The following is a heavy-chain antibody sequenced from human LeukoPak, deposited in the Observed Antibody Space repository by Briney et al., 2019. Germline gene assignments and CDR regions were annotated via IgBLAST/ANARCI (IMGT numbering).Heavy chain of an antibody. CDR3: ARGIVRGVSAPDI. J-gene: IGHJ3*02. Sequence: SETLSLTCTVSGGSISIYRWSWIRQPAGKGLEWMGRIDTSGNTNYNPSLNGRVTMSVDTSKTQFYLNLRSVTAADTAIYYCARGIVRGVSAPDIWGQGTMVTVSS. V-gene: IGHV4-4*07. D-gene: IGHD3-10*01. CDR2: IDTSGNT. CDR1: GGSISIYR.